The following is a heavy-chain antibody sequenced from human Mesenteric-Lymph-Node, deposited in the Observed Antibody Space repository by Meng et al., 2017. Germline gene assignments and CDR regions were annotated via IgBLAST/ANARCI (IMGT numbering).Heavy chain of an antibody. CDR1: GDSVSSNSAA. CDR2: TYYKSKWYN. J-gene: IGHJ4*01. Sequence: QVQLQQSGPGLVQPSQTLSLTCAISGDSVSSNSAAWIWIRQSPSRGLEWLGRTYYKSKWYNDYAVSVKRRITINPDISRNQFSLQLNSVTPEDTAVYFCARERDSGPNHFDYWGQGILVTVSS. D-gene: IGHD5-12*01. CDR3: ARERDSGPNHFDY. V-gene: IGHV6-1*01.